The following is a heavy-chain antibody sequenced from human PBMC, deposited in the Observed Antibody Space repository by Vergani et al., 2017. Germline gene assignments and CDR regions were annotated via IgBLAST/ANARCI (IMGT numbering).Heavy chain of an antibody. Sequence: QLQLQESGPGLVKPSETLSLTCTVSGGSISSSSYYWGWIRQPPGKGLEWIGSIYYSASTYYNPSLKSRVTISVDTSKNQFSLKLSSVTAADTAVYYCARPSYYYDSSGFDAVDIWGQGTMVTVSS. CDR3: ARPSYYYDSSGFDAVDI. J-gene: IGHJ3*02. CDR1: GGSISSSSYY. D-gene: IGHD3-22*01. V-gene: IGHV4-39*01. CDR2: IYYSAST.